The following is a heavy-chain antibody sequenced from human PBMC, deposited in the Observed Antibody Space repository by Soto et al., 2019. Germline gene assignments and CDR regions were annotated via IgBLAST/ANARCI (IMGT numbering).Heavy chain of an antibody. CDR1: GFTFNTYA. D-gene: IGHD3-16*01. V-gene: IGHV3-30-3*01. CDR3: ARDGHYYDSSGRGPFDY. J-gene: IGHJ4*02. Sequence: QVQLVESGGGVVLPGRSLRLSCVASGFTFNTYALHWVRQAPGKGLEWVATISYDGGDKHYADSVMGRFTISRDNSRNRLYLQMNSVRLEDTAVYYCARDGHYYDSSGRGPFDYWGQGTLVTVSS. CDR2: ISYDGGDK.